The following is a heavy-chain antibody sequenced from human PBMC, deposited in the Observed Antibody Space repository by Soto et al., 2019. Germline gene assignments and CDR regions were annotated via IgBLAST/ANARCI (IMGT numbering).Heavy chain of an antibody. D-gene: IGHD3-22*01. CDR3: ARRLYYDRRGFEGGGMDV. CDR1: GGSISSSSYY. Sequence: QLQLQESGPGLVKPSETLSLTCTVSGGSISSSSYYWGWIRQPPGKGLEWIGSIYYSGSTYYNPSLKSRVTISVDTSKNQFSMKLSSVTAADTAVYSGARRLYYDRRGFEGGGMDVWGQGTTVTVSS. J-gene: IGHJ6*02. CDR2: IYYSGST. V-gene: IGHV4-39*01.